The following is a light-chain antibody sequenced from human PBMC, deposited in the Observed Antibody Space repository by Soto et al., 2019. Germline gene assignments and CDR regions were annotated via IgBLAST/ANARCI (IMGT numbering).Light chain of an antibody. J-gene: IGKJ3*01. V-gene: IGKV1-6*01. CDR1: QGIRND. Sequence: AIQMTQSPSSLSASVGDRVTITCRASQGIRNDLAWYQRKPGKAPKLLIYTASSLQNGVPPRFSGSGSDTVFTLTIDSLQPEDFALYYCQQYGDSPFTFGPGTRVD. CDR3: QQYGDSPFT. CDR2: TAS.